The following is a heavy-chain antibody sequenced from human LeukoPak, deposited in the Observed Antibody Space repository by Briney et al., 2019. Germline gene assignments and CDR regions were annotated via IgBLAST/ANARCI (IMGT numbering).Heavy chain of an antibody. CDR2: ISSSSSYI. CDR3: ARGGKVGATSEWYYYYMDV. CDR1: GFTFSSYT. J-gene: IGHJ6*03. D-gene: IGHD1-26*01. V-gene: IGHV3-21*01. Sequence: GGSLRLSCAASGFTFSSYTLNWVRQAPGKGLEWVSSISSSSSYIYYADSVKGRFTVSRDNAKNSLYLQMSSLRAEDTAVYYCARGGKVGATSEWYYYYMDVWGKGTTVTVSS.